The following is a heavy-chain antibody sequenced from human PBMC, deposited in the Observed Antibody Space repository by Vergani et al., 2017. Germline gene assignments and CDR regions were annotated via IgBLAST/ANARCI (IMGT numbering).Heavy chain of an antibody. D-gene: IGHD2-21*01. Sequence: QVQLQESGPGLVKPSETLSLTCTVSGDSISSYYWSWIRQPPGKGLEWIGYIYYSGSTNYNPSLKSRVTISVDTSKNQFSLKLSSVTAADTAVYYCARVWVVANYYYYMDVWGKGTTVTVSS. V-gene: IGHV4-59*01. J-gene: IGHJ6*03. CDR3: ARVWVVANYYYYMDV. CDR2: IYYSGST. CDR1: GDSISSYY.